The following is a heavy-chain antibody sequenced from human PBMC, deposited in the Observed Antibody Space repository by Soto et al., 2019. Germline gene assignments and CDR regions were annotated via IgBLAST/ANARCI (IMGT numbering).Heavy chain of an antibody. J-gene: IGHJ3*02. CDR3: ARDRGKDCRSTSCPLAFDI. CDR1: GGSISSGGYY. Sequence: SETLSLTCTVSGGSISSGGYYWSWIRQHPGKGLEWIGYIYYSGSTYYNPSLKSRVTISVDTSKNQFSLKLSSVTAADTAVYYCARDRGKDCRSTSCPLAFDIWGQGTMVTVSS. D-gene: IGHD2-2*01. V-gene: IGHV4-31*03. CDR2: IYYSGST.